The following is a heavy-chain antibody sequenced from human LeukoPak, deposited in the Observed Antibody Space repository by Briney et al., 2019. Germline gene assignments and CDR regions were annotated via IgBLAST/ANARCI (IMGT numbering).Heavy chain of an antibody. CDR2: MSGSGGGT. D-gene: IGHD3-22*01. J-gene: IGHJ4*02. CDR1: GITLSNYG. Sequence: GGSLRLSCAVSGITLSNYGMSWVRKAPGKGLEWVAGMSGSGGGTIYADSVKGRFTVSRDNSKNTLYLQMKSLRAEDTAVYFYAKRGVVIRVILVGFYKEAYYFDSWGQGALVTVSS. V-gene: IGHV3-23*01. CDR3: AKRGVVIRVILVGFYKEAYYFDS.